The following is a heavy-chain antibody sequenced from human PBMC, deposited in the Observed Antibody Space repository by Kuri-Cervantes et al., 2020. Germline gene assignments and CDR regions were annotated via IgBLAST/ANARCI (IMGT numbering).Heavy chain of an antibody. CDR1: GFSFSTYG. D-gene: IGHD3-22*01. V-gene: IGHV3-30*18. CDR3: AKDLMIVVEYYFDY. CDR2: ISYDGSNK. J-gene: IGHJ4*02. Sequence: GGSLRLSCAASGFSFSTYGMHWVRQAPGKGLEWVAVISYDGSNKYYADSVKGRFTISRDNSKNTLYLQMSSLRAEDTAVYYCAKDLMIVVEYYFDYWGQGTLVTVSS.